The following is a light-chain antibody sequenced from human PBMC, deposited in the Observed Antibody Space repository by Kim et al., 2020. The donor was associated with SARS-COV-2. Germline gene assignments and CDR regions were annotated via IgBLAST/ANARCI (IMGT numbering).Light chain of an antibody. CDR3: QQYYSSPYT. CDR1: QSVLYSSNNNNY. Sequence: DIVMTQSPDSLAVSLGERATINCKSSQSVLYSSNNNNYLAWYQQKPGQPPKLLNYLASTRESGVPDRFSGSGSGTDFTLTISSLQAEDVAVYYCQQYYSSPYTFGQGTKLEI. CDR2: LAS. V-gene: IGKV4-1*01. J-gene: IGKJ2*01.